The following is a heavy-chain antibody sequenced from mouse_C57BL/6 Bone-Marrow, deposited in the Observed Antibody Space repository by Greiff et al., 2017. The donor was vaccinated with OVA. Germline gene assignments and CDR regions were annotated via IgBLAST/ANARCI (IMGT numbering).Heavy chain of an antibody. Sequence: EVKVVESGEGLVKPGGSLKLSCAASGFTFSSYAMSWVRQTPEKRLEWVAYISSGGDYIYYADTVKGRFTFSGDNARNTLYLQMSSLKSEDTAMYYCTRLLDAMDYWGQGTSVTVSS. J-gene: IGHJ4*01. CDR3: TRLLDAMDY. V-gene: IGHV5-9-1*02. CDR1: GFTFSSYA. CDR2: ISSGGDYI. D-gene: IGHD2-1*01.